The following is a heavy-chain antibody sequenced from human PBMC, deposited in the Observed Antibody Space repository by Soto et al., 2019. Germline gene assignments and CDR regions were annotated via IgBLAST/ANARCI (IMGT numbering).Heavy chain of an antibody. J-gene: IGHJ5*02. CDR3: ASTDSSGYYYASWFDP. D-gene: IGHD3-22*01. CDR2: IYYSGST. Sequence: TLSLTCTVSGGSISSGDYYWSWIRQPPGNGLEWIGEIYYSGSTYYNPSLKSRVTISVDTSKNQFSLKLSSVTAADPAVYYCASTDSSGYYYASWFDPWGQGTLVTVSS. V-gene: IGHV4-30-4*01. CDR1: GGSISSGDYY.